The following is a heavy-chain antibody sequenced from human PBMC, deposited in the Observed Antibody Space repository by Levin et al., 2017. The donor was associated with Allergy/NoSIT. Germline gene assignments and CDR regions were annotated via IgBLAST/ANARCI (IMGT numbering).Heavy chain of an antibody. CDR3: ARVPGGYCSGGTCYSFHMDV. V-gene: IGHV1-18*01. D-gene: IGHD2-15*01. J-gene: IGHJ6*03. CDR2: ISADNGDT. CDR1: GYTFTSYG. Sequence: GESLKISCKSSGYTFTSYGISWVRQAPGQGLEWVGWISADNGDTNFAQKLQGRITMTTETSTSKAYMELRSLRFDDTDVYYCARVPGGYCSGGTCYSFHMDVWGKGTTVTVSS.